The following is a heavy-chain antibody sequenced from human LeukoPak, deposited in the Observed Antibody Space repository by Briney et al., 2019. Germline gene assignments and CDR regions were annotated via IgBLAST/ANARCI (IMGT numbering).Heavy chain of an antibody. D-gene: IGHD3-3*01. V-gene: IGHV4-39*02. CDR2: IYFGGST. CDR1: GGSISSSNYY. J-gene: IGHJ5*02. CDR3: ARDHDFSRGWFDP. Sequence: PSETLSLTCTVSGGSISSSNYYWVWIRQPPGKGLEWIGSIYFGGSTYYNPSLKSRVTISVDTSKNQFSLKVSSVTAADTAVYYCARDHDFSRGWFDPWGQGTLVTVSS.